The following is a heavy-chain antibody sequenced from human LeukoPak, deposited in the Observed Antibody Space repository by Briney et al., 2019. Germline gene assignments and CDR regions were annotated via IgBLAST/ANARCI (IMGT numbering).Heavy chain of an antibody. J-gene: IGHJ5*02. CDR2: IYHSGST. Sequence: SETLSLTCTVSGYSISSGYYWGWIRQPPGKGLEWIGSIYHSGSTYYNPSLKSRVTISVDTSKNQFSLKLSSVTAADTAVYYCARDTRRNDKFWFDPWGQGTLVTVSS. CDR3: ARDTRRNDKFWFDP. D-gene: IGHD3-22*01. CDR1: GYSISSGYY. V-gene: IGHV4-38-2*02.